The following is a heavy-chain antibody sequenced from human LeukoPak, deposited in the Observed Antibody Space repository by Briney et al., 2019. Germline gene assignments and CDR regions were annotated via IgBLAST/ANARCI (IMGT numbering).Heavy chain of an antibody. CDR3: ARRETAGGYYPYYFDY. V-gene: IGHV4-39*01. CDR2: VYHTGST. J-gene: IGHJ4*02. CDR1: GVSIISRSHY. Sequence: KPSETLSLTCTVSGVSIISRSHYWGWIRRPPGEGLEWIGSVYHTGSTYYNPSLKSRVTISVDTSKNQFSLKLSSVTAADTAVYYCARRETAGGYYPYYFDYWGQGTLVTVSS. D-gene: IGHD3-22*01.